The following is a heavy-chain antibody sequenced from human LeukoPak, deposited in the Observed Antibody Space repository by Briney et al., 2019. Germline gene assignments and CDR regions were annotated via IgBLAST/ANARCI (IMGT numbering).Heavy chain of an antibody. J-gene: IGHJ4*02. CDR1: GGSISSHY. D-gene: IGHD3-22*01. V-gene: IGHV4-59*11. CDR3: ARYYYESSGYYVLDY. Sequence: KPSETLSFTCTVSGGSISSHYWSWIRQPPGKGLEWIGYIYYSGSTNYNPSLKSRVTISVDTSKNQLSLKLSSVTAADTAVYYCARYYYESSGYYVLDYWGQGTLVTVSS. CDR2: IYYSGST.